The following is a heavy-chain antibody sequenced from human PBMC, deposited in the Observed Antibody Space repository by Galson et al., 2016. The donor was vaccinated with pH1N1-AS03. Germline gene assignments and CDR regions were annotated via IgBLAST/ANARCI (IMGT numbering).Heavy chain of an antibody. CDR2: IQTTGNT. Sequence: ETLSPTCTVSGDSTFDYYWNWIRQPPGKGLEWIGYIQTTGNTKYNPSLKSRVTMSIDTSKNQFSLHLMSVTAADTALYYCARDPPLEIGWYFDLWGRGTLVTVSS. D-gene: IGHD3-3*01. CDR1: GDSTFDYY. J-gene: IGHJ2*01. CDR3: ARDPPLEIGWYFDL. V-gene: IGHV4-4*09.